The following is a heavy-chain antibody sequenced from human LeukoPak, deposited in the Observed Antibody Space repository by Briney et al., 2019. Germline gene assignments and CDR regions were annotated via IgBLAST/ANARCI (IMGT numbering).Heavy chain of an antibody. Sequence: GRSLRLSRAASGFTFSNYGMHWVRQAPGKGLEWVAVIWFDGINKYYADSVKGRFTISRDNSKNTLFLQMNSLRAEDTAVYYCATGATSGSEAFDIWGQGTMVTVSS. V-gene: IGHV3-33*01. D-gene: IGHD1-26*01. CDR3: ATGATSGSEAFDI. J-gene: IGHJ3*02. CDR1: GFTFSNYG. CDR2: IWFDGINK.